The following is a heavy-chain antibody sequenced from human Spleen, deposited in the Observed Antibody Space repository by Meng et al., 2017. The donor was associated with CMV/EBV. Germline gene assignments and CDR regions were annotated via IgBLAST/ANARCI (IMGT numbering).Heavy chain of an antibody. D-gene: IGHD3-9*01. CDR3: ARAHTYDILTCYSYYYGMDV. J-gene: IGHJ6*02. CDR2: IYPGDSDT. Sequence: GESLKISCKGSGYSFTSYWIGWVRQMPGKGLEWMGIIYPGDSDTRYSPSFQGQVTISADKSISTAYLQWSSLKASDTAMYYCARAHTYDILTCYSYYYGMDVWGQGTTVTVSS. V-gene: IGHV5-51*01. CDR1: GYSFTSYW.